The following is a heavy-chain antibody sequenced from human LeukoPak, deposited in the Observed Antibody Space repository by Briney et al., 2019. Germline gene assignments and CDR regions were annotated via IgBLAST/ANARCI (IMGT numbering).Heavy chain of an antibody. J-gene: IGHJ3*02. Sequence: GGSLRLSCAAAGFTFSRYWMSWVRQATGKGLECVAKIKEDGSEAHYVDSVKGRFTISRDNAKESLYLQMNSLRAEDTAVYYCARAYRDAFDIWGQETMVTVSS. CDR1: GFTFSRYW. CDR2: IKEDGSEA. V-gene: IGHV3-7*01. CDR3: ARAYRDAFDI.